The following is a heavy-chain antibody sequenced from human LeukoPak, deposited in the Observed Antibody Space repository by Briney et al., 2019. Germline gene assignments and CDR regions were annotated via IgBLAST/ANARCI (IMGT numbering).Heavy chain of an antibody. Sequence: SGTLSLTCSVSGDSISGGYYWVWIGQSPGKGLEWFGTVAFSGSTYYNPSLKSRTAISIDPSKNHFSLRLNSVTAADTAVYYCARQPYGVRGVIDFWGRGILVTVSS. J-gene: IGHJ4*02. CDR2: VAFSGST. D-gene: IGHD3-10*01. CDR1: GDSISGGYY. CDR3: ARQPYGVRGVIDF. V-gene: IGHV4-39*01.